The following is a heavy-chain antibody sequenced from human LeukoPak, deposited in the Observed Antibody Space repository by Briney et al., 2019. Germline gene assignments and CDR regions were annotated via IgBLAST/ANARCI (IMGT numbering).Heavy chain of an antibody. CDR3: ARVGYALHFDY. V-gene: IGHV4-4*07. Sequence: PSETLSLTCTVSSGCISSYYWSWIRQPAGKGLEWIGRIYTSGSTNYNPSLKSRVTMSVDTSKNQFSLKLSSVTAADTAVYYCARVGYALHFDYWGQGTLVTVSS. D-gene: IGHD5-18*01. J-gene: IGHJ4*02. CDR1: SGCISSYY. CDR2: IYTSGST.